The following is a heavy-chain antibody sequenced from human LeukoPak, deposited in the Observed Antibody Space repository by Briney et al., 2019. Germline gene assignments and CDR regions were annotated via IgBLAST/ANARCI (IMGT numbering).Heavy chain of an antibody. CDR2: MNPNSGNT. V-gene: IGHV1-8*01. J-gene: IGHJ4*02. CDR3: ARDSDPHGSGIPLD. D-gene: IGHD3-10*01. Sequence: ASVKVSCKASGYTFTSYDINWVRQATGQGLEWMGWMNPNSGNTGYAQKFQGRVTMTRDTSISTAYMELSRLRSDDTAVYYCARDSDPHGSGIPLDWGQGTLVTVSS. CDR1: GYTFTSYD.